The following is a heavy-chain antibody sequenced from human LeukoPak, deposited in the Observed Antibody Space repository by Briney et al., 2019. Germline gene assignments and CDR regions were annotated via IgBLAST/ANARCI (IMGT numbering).Heavy chain of an antibody. J-gene: IGHJ6*02. V-gene: IGHV4-30-4*08. Sequence: SETLSLTCTVSGGSVSSGSYYWSWIRQPPGKGLEWIGYIYYSGSTYYNPSLKSRVTISVDTSKNQFSLKLSSVTAADTAVYYCARVANVDTPAYYYYYGMDVWGQGTTVIVSS. CDR2: IYYSGST. D-gene: IGHD5-18*01. CDR1: GGSVSSGSYY. CDR3: ARVANVDTPAYYYYYGMDV.